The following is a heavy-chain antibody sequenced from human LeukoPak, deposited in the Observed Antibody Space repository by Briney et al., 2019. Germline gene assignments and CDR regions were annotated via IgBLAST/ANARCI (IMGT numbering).Heavy chain of an antibody. CDR1: GESISGFY. J-gene: IGHJ3*02. D-gene: IGHD3-10*01. CDR2: IYYSGST. V-gene: IGHV4-59*08. Sequence: PSETLSLTWTVSGESISGFYWNWIRQPPGKGLEWIVYIYYSGSTNYNPSLESRVTISIDTSKNQFSLKLSSVTAADTAVYYCARHQGVPAFDIWGQGTMGTASS. CDR3: ARHQGVPAFDI.